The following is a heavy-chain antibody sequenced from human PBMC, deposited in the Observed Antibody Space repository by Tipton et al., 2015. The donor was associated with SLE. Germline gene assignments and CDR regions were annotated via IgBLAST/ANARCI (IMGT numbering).Heavy chain of an antibody. D-gene: IGHD3-22*01. CDR1: GGSISSYY. CDR3: ARAFLYYYDSSGSRDFDY. CDR2: IYTSGST. J-gene: IGHJ4*02. V-gene: IGHV4-4*07. Sequence: TLSLTCTVSGGSISSYYWSWIRQPAGKGLEWIGRIYTSGSTNYNPSLKSRVTISVDTSKNQFSLKLSSVTAADTAVYYCARAFLYYYDSSGSRDFDYWGQGTLVTVSS.